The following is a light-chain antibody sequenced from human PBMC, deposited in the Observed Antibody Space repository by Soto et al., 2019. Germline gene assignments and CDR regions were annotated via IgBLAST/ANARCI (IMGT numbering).Light chain of an antibody. J-gene: IGKJ1*01. CDR2: WAS. Sequence: DIVMTQSPDSLAVSLGERATINCKSSQSVLYSSNNKNYLAWYQQKPGQPPKLLIYWASTRESGVPDRFSGSGSGTDFTLTISSLQAEDVAVYYCQQYYSTPTFGQGTNVDI. V-gene: IGKV4-1*01. CDR1: QSVLYSSNNKNY. CDR3: QQYYSTPT.